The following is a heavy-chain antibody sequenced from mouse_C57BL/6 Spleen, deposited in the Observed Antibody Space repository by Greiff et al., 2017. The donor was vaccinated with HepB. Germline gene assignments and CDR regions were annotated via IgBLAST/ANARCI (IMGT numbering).Heavy chain of an antibody. J-gene: IGHJ4*01. D-gene: IGHD3-2*02. Sequence: QVQLKESGAELARPGASVKLSCKASGYTFTSYGISWVKQRTGQGLEWIGEIYPRSGNTYYNEKFKGKATLTADKSSSTAYMELRSLTSEDSAVYFCARGSSGDYYAMDYWGQGTSVTVSS. V-gene: IGHV1-81*01. CDR2: IYPRSGNT. CDR3: ARGSSGDYYAMDY. CDR1: GYTFTSYG.